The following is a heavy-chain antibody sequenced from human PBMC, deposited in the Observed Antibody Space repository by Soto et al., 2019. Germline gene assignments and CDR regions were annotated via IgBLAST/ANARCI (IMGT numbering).Heavy chain of an antibody. Sequence: SETLSLTCTVSGGSISSSSYYWVWIRQPPGKGLEWIGSIYYSGSTYYNPSLKSRVTISVDTSKNQFSLKLSSGTAADTAVYYCARDGTLGGYCSSTSCYDDFDIWGQGTMVTVSS. CDR3: ARDGTLGGYCSSTSCYDDFDI. V-gene: IGHV4-39*07. D-gene: IGHD2-2*01. CDR2: IYYSGST. CDR1: GGSISSSSYY. J-gene: IGHJ3*02.